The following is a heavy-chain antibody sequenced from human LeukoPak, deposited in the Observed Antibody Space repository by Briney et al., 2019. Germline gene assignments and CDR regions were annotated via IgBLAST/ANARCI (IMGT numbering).Heavy chain of an antibody. V-gene: IGHV3-33*01. Sequence: GGSLRLSCAASGFTFSIYGMHWVRQAPGKGLEWVAVIWSDGNNKYYADSVKGRFTISRDNSKNTLYLQMNSLRAEDTAVYYCARSTSSEYDIYHFDYWGQGTLVTVSS. CDR1: GFTFSIYG. D-gene: IGHD3-9*01. CDR2: IWSDGNNK. J-gene: IGHJ4*02. CDR3: ARSTSSEYDIYHFDY.